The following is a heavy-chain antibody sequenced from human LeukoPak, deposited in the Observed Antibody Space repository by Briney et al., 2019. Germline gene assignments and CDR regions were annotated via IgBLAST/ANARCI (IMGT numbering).Heavy chain of an antibody. CDR1: AYTFTGYY. J-gene: IGHJ6*02. Sequence: ASVKLSCNSSAYTFTGYYMHWERLAPGQGLEWMGWINPNSGGRNYAQKYQGRVTMTMDRSISTAYIELSRLRSDDPAVYYCARVEDDEGDYYYGMDVWGQGNTVTVSS. CDR3: ARVEDDEGDYYYGMDV. V-gene: IGHV1-2*02. CDR2: INPNSGGR. D-gene: IGHD2-15*01.